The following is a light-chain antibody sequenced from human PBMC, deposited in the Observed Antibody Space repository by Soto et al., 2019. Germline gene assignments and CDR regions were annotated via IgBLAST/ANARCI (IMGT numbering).Light chain of an antibody. CDR1: QSVSSNS. V-gene: IGKV3-20*01. CDR2: GAS. CDR3: QQYATSPRT. Sequence: EIVLTQSPGTLSLSPGERVTLSCRASQSVSSNSLVWYQQKPGQAPRLLIYGASSRATGIPDRFSGSGSGTDFTLTISRLEPEDFAVYSCQQYATSPRTFGQGTKVEIK. J-gene: IGKJ1*01.